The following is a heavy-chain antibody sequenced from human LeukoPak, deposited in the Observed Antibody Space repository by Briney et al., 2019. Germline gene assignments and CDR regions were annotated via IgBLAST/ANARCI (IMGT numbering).Heavy chain of an antibody. J-gene: IGHJ4*02. V-gene: IGHV3-7*01. D-gene: IGHD6-6*01. CDR1: GFTFSSYA. Sequence: GGSLRLSCAASGFTFSSYAMTWVRQAPGKGLEWVASINQDGRETYSVDSVKGRFTISRDNAKNSLYLQMNSLRAEDTAVYYCARDYGGSSGLFDYWGQGTLVTVSS. CDR2: INQDGRET. CDR3: ARDYGGSSGLFDY.